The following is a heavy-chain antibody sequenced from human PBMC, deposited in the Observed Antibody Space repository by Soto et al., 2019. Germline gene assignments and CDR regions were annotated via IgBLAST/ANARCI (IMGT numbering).Heavy chain of an antibody. CDR1: GGSISSSSYY. D-gene: IGHD6-19*01. V-gene: IGHV4-39*01. CDR3: ARLAVAGPYYYYGMDV. Sequence: SATLSLTCTVSGGSISSSSYYWGWIRQPPGKGLEWIGSIYYSGSTYYNPSLKSRVTISVDTSKNQFSLKLSSVTAADTAVYYCARLAVAGPYYYYGMDVWGQGTTVTVSS. J-gene: IGHJ6*02. CDR2: IYYSGST.